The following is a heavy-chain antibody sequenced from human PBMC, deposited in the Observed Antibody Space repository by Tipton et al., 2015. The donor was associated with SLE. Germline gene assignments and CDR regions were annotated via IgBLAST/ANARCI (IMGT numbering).Heavy chain of an antibody. Sequence: QVQLVQSGAEVKKSGASVKVSCKASGYTFTDYYLHWVRQAPRQGLEWVGWINPKSGGTHYAQQFQGRVTLTRDTSISTAYMELSRLTFDDTAVYYCAREDYDESGYYRSNWFDPWGQGTLVTVSS. J-gene: IGHJ5*02. CDR3: AREDYDESGYYRSNWFDP. CDR2: INPKSGGT. V-gene: IGHV1-2*02. CDR1: GYTFTDYY. D-gene: IGHD3-22*01.